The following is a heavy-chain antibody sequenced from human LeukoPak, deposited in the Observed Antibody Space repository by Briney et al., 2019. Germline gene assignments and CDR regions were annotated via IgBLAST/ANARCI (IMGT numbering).Heavy chain of an antibody. CDR1: GYTFTSYG. Sequence: ASVKVSCKASGYTFTSYGISWVRQAPGQGLEWMGWISAYNGNTNYAQKLQGRVTMTTDTSTTTAYMELRSLRSDDTAVYYCARDLSRRYNYDSRGYYILFDHWGQGTLVTVSS. J-gene: IGHJ4*02. V-gene: IGHV1-18*01. D-gene: IGHD3-22*01. CDR2: ISAYNGNT. CDR3: ARDLSRRYNYDSRGYYILFDH.